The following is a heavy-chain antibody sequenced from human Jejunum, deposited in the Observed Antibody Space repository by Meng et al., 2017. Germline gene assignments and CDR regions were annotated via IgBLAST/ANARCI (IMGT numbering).Heavy chain of an antibody. Sequence: VHLQEAGPGLVKPSGTLSLTCEVSGDSIRSTNWWDWLRQPPGKGLEWIGEIHHSGRTNFISSLKSRVSISVDESKNQFSLTLKSVTAADTAVYYCARGVGDIRVGFDYWGQGILVTVSS. D-gene: IGHD5-12*01. CDR3: ARGVGDIRVGFDY. CDR2: IHHSGRT. V-gene: IGHV4-4*02. J-gene: IGHJ4*02. CDR1: GDSIRSTNW.